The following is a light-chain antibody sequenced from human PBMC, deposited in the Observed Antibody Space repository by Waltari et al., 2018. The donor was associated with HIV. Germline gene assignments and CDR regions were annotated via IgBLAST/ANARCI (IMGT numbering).Light chain of an antibody. CDR2: AGS. Sequence: DLQMTQSPSSLSASVGDRVTITCRAGRDISHYLAWYQQQPGKAPKLLLYAGSRLESGVPSRFSGSGSGTDYSLTISGLQPEDFATYYCQHYYPSPPITFGQGTRLEIK. V-gene: IGKV1-NL1*01. CDR3: QHYYPSPPIT. J-gene: IGKJ5*01. CDR1: RDISHY.